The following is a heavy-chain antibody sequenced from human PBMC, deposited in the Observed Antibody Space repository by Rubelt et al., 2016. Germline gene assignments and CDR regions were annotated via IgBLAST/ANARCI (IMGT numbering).Heavy chain of an antibody. V-gene: IGHV1-69*04. CDR2: IVPILHVT. Sequence: KPGSSVKVSCKASGGTFSSYVINWVRQAPGQGLEWMGRIVPILHVTNYAQKFRGRVTITADKSTSTAYMELTSLRSEDMAVYYCARPPDVYGVDVWGQGTTVTVSS. CDR3: ARPPDVYGVDV. J-gene: IGHJ6*02. CDR1: GGTFSSYV.